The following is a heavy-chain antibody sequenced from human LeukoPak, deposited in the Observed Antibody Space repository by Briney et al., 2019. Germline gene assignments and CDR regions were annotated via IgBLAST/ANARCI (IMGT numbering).Heavy chain of an antibody. CDR1: GGSFSGYY. D-gene: IGHD6-19*01. Sequence: SQTLSLMCAVYGGSFSGYYWSWIRQPPGKGLEWIGEIIHSGSNTYNSSRKGRVTISVETSKKRFSLKLSSVTAADTAVYYCARGKSGGWYSGYKSRNWFDPWGQGTLVTVSS. J-gene: IGHJ5*02. CDR2: IIHSGSN. V-gene: IGHV4-34*01. CDR3: ARGKSGGWYSGYKSRNWFDP.